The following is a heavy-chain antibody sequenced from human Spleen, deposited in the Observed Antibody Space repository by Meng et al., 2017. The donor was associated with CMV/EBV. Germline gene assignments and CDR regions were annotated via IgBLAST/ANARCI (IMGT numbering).Heavy chain of an antibody. CDR2: INWNGGST. CDR1: GLTIDYYG. CDR3: ARGKKLVDFDY. J-gene: IGHJ4*02. Sequence: SWAASGLTIDYYGMSWVRQAPGKGLEWVSGINWNGGSTGYADSVKGRFTISRDNAKNSLYLQMNSLRAEDTALYYCARGKKLVDFDYWGQGTLVTVSS. V-gene: IGHV3-20*04. D-gene: IGHD1-1*01.